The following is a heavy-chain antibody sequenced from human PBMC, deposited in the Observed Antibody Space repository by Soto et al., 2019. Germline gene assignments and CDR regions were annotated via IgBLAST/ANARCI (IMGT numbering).Heavy chain of an antibody. CDR2: IYSGGST. CDR1: GFTVSTNY. D-gene: IGHD6-13*01. Sequence: EVQLVEPGGGWIQPGGSLRLSCAASGFTVSTNYMSWVRQSPGKGLEWVSVIYSGGSTYYADSVKGRFTISRDNSKNTLYLQMSSLRAEDTAVYYCARASIAAAGYYFDYWGQGPLVTVSS. V-gene: IGHV3-53*01. CDR3: ARASIAAAGYYFDY. J-gene: IGHJ4*02.